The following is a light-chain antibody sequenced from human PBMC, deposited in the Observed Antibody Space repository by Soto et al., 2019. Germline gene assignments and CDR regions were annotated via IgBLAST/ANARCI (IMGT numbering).Light chain of an antibody. J-gene: IGLJ3*02. V-gene: IGLV1-47*01. CDR3: AAWDDRLSSVV. Sequence: QSVLTQPPSASGTPGQRVTISCSGSTSNLGSNFIYWYQQLPGAAPKLLISRNDERPSGVPDRFSGSKSGTSASLAISGLRSEDEADYHCAAWDDRLSSVVFGGGTKLTVL. CDR1: TSNLGSNF. CDR2: RND.